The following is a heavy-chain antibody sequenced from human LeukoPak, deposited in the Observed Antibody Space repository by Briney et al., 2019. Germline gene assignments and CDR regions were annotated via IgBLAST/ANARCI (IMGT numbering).Heavy chain of an antibody. CDR1: GFNFGSHE. D-gene: IGHD2-15*01. CDR3: AREIIPTPDTFDI. J-gene: IGHJ3*02. V-gene: IGHV3-48*03. Sequence: GGSLRLSCVVSGFNFGSHEMSWVRQAPGKGLEWVSYIGGSGSPTHYEDSVKGRFTVSRDNAKHSLYLQLNNLRAEDTAVYYCAREIIPTPDTFDIWGQGTVVTVSS. CDR2: IGGSGSPT.